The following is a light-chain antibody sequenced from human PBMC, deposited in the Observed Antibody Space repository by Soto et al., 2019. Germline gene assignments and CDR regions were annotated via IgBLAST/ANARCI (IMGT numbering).Light chain of an antibody. Sequence: EIMLTQSPGTLSLSPGERATLSCRASQSVSSSFLAWYQQKPGQAPRLLIYGASIRATGIPDRFSGSGSGTDFTLTISSLEPEDFAMYLGQHYGTSLWTFGQGTKVEIK. J-gene: IGKJ1*01. CDR3: QHYGTSLWT. CDR2: GAS. V-gene: IGKV3-20*01. CDR1: QSVSSSF.